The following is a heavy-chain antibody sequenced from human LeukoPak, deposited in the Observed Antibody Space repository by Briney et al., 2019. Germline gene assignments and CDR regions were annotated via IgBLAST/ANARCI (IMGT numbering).Heavy chain of an antibody. J-gene: IGHJ4*02. D-gene: IGHD3-9*01. V-gene: IGHV3-48*03. CDR3: AKYYDILTGYYNVRYFDP. Sequence: PGGSLRLSCAASGFTFSNYEMNWVRQAPGKGLEWVSYISSSGCTIYYADFVKGRFSVSRDNAKNSLFLQMNSLRAEDTAVYYCAKYYDILTGYYNVRYFDPWGQGTLVTVSS. CDR2: ISSSGCTI. CDR1: GFTFSNYE.